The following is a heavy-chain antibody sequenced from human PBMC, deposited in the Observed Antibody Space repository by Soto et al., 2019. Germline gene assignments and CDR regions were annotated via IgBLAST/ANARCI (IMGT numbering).Heavy chain of an antibody. V-gene: IGHV1-69*01. D-gene: IGHD5-18*01. Sequence: QVQVVQSGAEVKKPGSSVKVSCKVSGGIFTNNAISWVRQAPGQGLEWLGGVIPLFDTAYYAQIFRGRLTISADGATTTAYMELSGLTSADTAAYFCATGGHNDGYNFYHGMDVWGQGTTVTVS. CDR1: GGIFTNNA. J-gene: IGHJ6*02. CDR3: ATGGHNDGYNFYHGMDV. CDR2: VIPLFDTA.